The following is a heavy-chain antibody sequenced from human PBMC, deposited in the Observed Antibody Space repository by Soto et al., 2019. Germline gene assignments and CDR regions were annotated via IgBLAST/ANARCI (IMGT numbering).Heavy chain of an antibody. CDR3: TDMRGQWLPRD. J-gene: IGHJ4*02. Sequence: SETLSLTCTVSGGSISNYYWSWVRQPPGKGLEWIGNIYYSGTTYSYPSLKGRVTMSVDTSKNQFSMRLTSVTAADTAVYYCTDMRGQWLPRDWGRGIMVTVSS. V-gene: IGHV4-59*04. CDR2: IYYSGTT. D-gene: IGHD6-19*01. CDR1: GGSISNYY.